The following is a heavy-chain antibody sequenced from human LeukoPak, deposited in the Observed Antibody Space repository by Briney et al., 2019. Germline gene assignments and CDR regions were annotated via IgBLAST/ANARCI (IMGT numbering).Heavy chain of an antibody. V-gene: IGHV3-30-3*01. Sequence: GGSLRLSCAASGFTFSSYAMHWVRQAPGKGLEWVAVISYDGSNKYYADSVKGRFTISRDNSKNTLYLQMSSLRAEDTAVYYCAKGFLRGYSYAFDYWGQGTPVTVSS. CDR1: GFTFSSYA. D-gene: IGHD5-18*01. CDR2: ISYDGSNK. CDR3: AKGFLRGYSYAFDY. J-gene: IGHJ4*02.